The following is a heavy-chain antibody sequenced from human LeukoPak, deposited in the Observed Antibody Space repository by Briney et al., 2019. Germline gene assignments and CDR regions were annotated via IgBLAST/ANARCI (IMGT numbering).Heavy chain of an antibody. D-gene: IGHD1-14*01. Sequence: GGSLRLSCAASGFSVGSSAMFWVRQTPGKGLEWVSHFGGSGDSTYYADSVKGRFTISRDSSTNTFYLRMNSLRAEDTAVYYCAKARRGLGYYFDDWGQGTLVTVSS. CDR1: GFSVGSSA. CDR3: AKARRGLGYYFDD. J-gene: IGHJ4*02. V-gene: IGHV3-23*01. CDR2: FGGSGDST.